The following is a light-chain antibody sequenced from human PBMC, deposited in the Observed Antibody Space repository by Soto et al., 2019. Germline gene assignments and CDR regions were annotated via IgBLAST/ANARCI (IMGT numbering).Light chain of an antibody. Sequence: EIVLTQSPGTLYLSPGERATLSCRASQSVSSSYLVWYQQKPGQAPRLLIYGASSRATGIPDRFSGSGSGTDFTLTISRLEPEDFALYYCQQYETSLRTFGQGTKVEIK. CDR1: QSVSSSY. V-gene: IGKV3-20*01. CDR3: QQYETSLRT. CDR2: GAS. J-gene: IGKJ1*01.